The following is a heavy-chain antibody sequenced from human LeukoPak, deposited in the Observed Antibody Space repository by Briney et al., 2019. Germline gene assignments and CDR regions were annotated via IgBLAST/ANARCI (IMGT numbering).Heavy chain of an antibody. CDR1: GGTFSSYA. V-gene: IGHV1-69*13. J-gene: IGHJ5*02. Sequence: SVKVSCKASGGTFSSYAISWVRQAPGQGLEWMGGTIPIFGTANYAQKFQGRVTITADESTSTAYMELSSLRSEDTAVYYCARARIYCSSTSCYSNWFDPWGQGTLVTVSS. D-gene: IGHD2-2*01. CDR3: ARARIYCSSTSCYSNWFDP. CDR2: TIPIFGTA.